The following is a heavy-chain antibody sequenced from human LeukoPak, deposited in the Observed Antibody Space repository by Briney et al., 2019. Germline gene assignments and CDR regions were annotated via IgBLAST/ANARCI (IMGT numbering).Heavy chain of an antibody. D-gene: IGHD3-3*01. CDR1: GFTFSSYA. CDR3: ARSGDFWSGYLFDY. V-gene: IGHV3-23*01. J-gene: IGHJ4*02. Sequence: PGGSLRLSCAASGFTFSSYAMSWVRQAPGKGLEWVSAISGSGGSTYYADSVKGRFTISRDNSKNTLYLQMNSLRAEDTAVYYCARSGDFWSGYLFDYWGQGTLVTVSS. CDR2: ISGSGGST.